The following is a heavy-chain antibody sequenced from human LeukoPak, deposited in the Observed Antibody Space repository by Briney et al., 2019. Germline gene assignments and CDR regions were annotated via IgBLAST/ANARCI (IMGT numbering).Heavy chain of an antibody. V-gene: IGHV4-34*01. J-gene: IGHJ6*03. CDR3: ARRRGRKFGERFYYYHYLDV. CDR2: INHSGST. Sequence: PSETLSLTCAVYGGSFSGYYWSWIRQPPGKGLEWIGEINHSGSTKYNPSLKNQVTISVDTSKNQFSLKLSSVTAADTAVYYCARRRGRKFGERFYYYHYLDVWGKGTTVTISS. CDR1: GGSFSGYY. D-gene: IGHD3-10*01.